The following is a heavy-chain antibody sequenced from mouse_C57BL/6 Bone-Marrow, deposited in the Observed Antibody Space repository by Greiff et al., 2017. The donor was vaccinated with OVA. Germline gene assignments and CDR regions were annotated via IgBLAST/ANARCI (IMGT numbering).Heavy chain of an antibody. CDR3: ASRGSGGYLDV. CDR1: GYTFTSYG. CDR2: IYPRSGNT. V-gene: IGHV1-81*01. D-gene: IGHD3-1*01. Sequence: VKLVESGAELARPGASVKLSCKASGYTFTSYGISWVKQRTGQGLEWIGEIYPRSGNTYYNEKFKGKATLTADKSSSTAYMELRSLTSEDSAVYFCASRGSGGYLDVWGTGTTVTVSS. J-gene: IGHJ1*03.